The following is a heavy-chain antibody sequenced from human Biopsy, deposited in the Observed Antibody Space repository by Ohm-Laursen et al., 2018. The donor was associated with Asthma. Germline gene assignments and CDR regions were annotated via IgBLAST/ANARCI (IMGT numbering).Heavy chain of an antibody. CDR3: VRDGTDDAFDI. CDR1: GFTFSSYA. J-gene: IGHJ3*02. D-gene: IGHD1-1*01. CDR2: IWYDGSNK. Sequence: SLRLSCTASGFTFSSYAMSWVRQAPGKGLEWVAVIWYDGSNKYYADSVKGRFTISRDNSKNTLYLQMNSLREEDTAVYYCVRDGTDDAFDIWGQGTVVSVSS. V-gene: IGHV3-33*08.